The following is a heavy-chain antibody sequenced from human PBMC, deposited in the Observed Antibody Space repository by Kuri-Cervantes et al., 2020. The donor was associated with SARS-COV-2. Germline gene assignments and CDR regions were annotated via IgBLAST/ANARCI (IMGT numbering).Heavy chain of an antibody. CDR2: IFYNGST. Sequence: SETLSLTCHVSGDSFRSDVYYWGWIRQTPGKGLEWIATIFYNGSTYYNPSLESRVTLSIDTSKNQFSLKLSSVTAADTAVYYCARDQGSGYDRGGLVEYWGQGALVTVSS. D-gene: IGHD5-12*01. CDR3: ARDQGSGYDRGGLVEY. V-gene: IGHV4-39*07. CDR1: GDSFRSDVYY. J-gene: IGHJ4*02.